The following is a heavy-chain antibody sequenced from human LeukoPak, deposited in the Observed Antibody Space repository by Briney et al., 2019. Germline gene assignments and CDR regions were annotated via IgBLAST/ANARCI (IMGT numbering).Heavy chain of an antibody. V-gene: IGHV4-39*01. CDR1: GGSISNGHY. CDR3: ARTAGYSSAPFDY. D-gene: IGHD6-25*01. J-gene: IGHJ4*02. CDR2: IYYSGST. Sequence: SETLSLTCTVFGGSISNGHYWGWIRQSPGKGLEWIGSIYYSGSTYYNPSLKSRVTISVDTSKNQFSLKLTSVTAADTAVHYCARTAGYSSAPFDYWGQGTLVTVSS.